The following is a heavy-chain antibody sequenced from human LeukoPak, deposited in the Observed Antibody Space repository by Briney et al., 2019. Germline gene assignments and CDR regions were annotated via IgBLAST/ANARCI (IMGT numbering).Heavy chain of an antibody. CDR2: IYYSGNT. CDR1: NGSISSGSYY. CDR3: ARAPDRIVGATLIFDY. D-gene: IGHD1-26*01. V-gene: IGHV4-39*07. Sequence: PSETLSLTCTVSNGSISSGSYYWGWIRQPPSKGLEWIGSIYYSGNTYYNPSLKSRVTISVDTSKNQFSLKLSSVTAADTAVYYCARAPDRIVGATLIFDYWGQGTLVTVSS. J-gene: IGHJ4*02.